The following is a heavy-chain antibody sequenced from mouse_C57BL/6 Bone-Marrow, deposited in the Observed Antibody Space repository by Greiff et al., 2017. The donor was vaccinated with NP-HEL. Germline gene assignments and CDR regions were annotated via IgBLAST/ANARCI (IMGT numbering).Heavy chain of an antibody. V-gene: IGHV5-4*01. J-gene: IGHJ2*01. CDR3: AREGETITTVVGFDY. CDR1: GFTFSSYA. Sequence: EVQGVESGGGLVKPGGSLKLSCAASGFTFSSYAMSWVRQTPEKRLEWVATISDGGSYTYYPDNVKGRFTISRDNAKNNLYLQMSHLKSEDTAMYYCAREGETITTVVGFDYWGQGTTLTVSS. CDR2: ISDGGSYT. D-gene: IGHD1-1*01.